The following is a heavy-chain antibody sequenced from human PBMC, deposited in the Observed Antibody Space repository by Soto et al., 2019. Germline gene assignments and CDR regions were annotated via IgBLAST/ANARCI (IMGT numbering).Heavy chain of an antibody. Sequence: ASVKVSCKASGGTFSIYAISWVRQAPGQGLEWMGGIIPIFGTANYAQKFQGRVTITADESTSTAYMELSSLRSEDTAVYYCAREVGNFYSGSYRDLFDYWGQGTLVTVSS. CDR2: IIPIFGTA. J-gene: IGHJ4*02. CDR1: GGTFSIYA. D-gene: IGHD1-26*01. V-gene: IGHV1-69*13. CDR3: AREVGNFYSGSYRDLFDY.